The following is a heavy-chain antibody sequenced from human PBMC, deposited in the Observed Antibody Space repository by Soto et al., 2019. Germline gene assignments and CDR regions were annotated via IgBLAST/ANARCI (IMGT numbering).Heavy chain of an antibody. D-gene: IGHD3-16*01. CDR2: INHGGTT. CDR3: ARGSDYTSSFDY. CDR1: GGSFSGYT. J-gene: IGHJ4*02. V-gene: IGHV4-34*01. Sequence: QVQLQQWGAGLLKPSETLSLTCAVYGGSFSGYTWIWIRQPPGKGLEWLGEINHGGTTNHNPSLRSQVIISVDTSKKQFSMRLTSATAADTAVYYCARGSDYTSSFDYWGQGTLVTVSS.